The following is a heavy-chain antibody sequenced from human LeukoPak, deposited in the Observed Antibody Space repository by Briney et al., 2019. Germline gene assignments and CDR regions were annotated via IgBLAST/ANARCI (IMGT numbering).Heavy chain of an antibody. J-gene: IGHJ4*02. Sequence: SGPTLVKPTQTLTLTCTFSGFSLSTSGVGVGWIRQPPGKALEWLALIDWDDDKRYSPSLKSRLTITKDTYNNQVVLTMTNMDPVDTATYHCAHSTPIVVVPAAKTDYFDYWGQGTLVTVSS. V-gene: IGHV2-5*02. CDR2: IDWDDDK. CDR3: AHSTPIVVVPAAKTDYFDY. CDR1: GFSLSTSGVG. D-gene: IGHD2-2*01.